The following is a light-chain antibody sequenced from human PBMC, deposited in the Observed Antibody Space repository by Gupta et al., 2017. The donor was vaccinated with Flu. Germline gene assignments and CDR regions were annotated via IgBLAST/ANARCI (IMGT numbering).Light chain of an antibody. V-gene: IGKV4-1*01. CDR1: QSGLYSSNNKNY. Sequence: DIVMTQSPDSLAVSLGERATINCKSSQSGLYSSNNKNYLAWYQQKPGQPPKLLIYWASTRESGVPDRFSGSGSGTDFTLTISSLQAEDVAVYYCQQYYSTPRTFGQGPKVEIK. CDR3: QQYYSTPRT. J-gene: IGKJ1*01. CDR2: WAS.